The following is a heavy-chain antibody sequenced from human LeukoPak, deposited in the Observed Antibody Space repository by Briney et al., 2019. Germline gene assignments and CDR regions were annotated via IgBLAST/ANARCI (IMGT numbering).Heavy chain of an antibody. CDR1: GFSFSSYS. CDR3: ARDEIAAPGTVDL. Sequence: KPGGSLRLSCAASGFSFSSYSMSWVRQAPGEGLEWVSSISGTSSYIYYADSVKGRFTISRDNAKNSLFLQMNSLRAEDTAVYYCARDEIAAPGTVDLWGRGTLVTVSS. CDR2: ISGTSSYI. V-gene: IGHV3-21*01. D-gene: IGHD6-13*01. J-gene: IGHJ2*01.